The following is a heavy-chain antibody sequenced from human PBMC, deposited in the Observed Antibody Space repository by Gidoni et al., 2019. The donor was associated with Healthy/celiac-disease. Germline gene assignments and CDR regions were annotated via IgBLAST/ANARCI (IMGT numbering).Heavy chain of an antibody. D-gene: IGHD6-6*01. Sequence: QVQLVQSGAAVKKPGSSVKVSCKASVGTFSSYAISWVRQAPGQGLEWMGGIIPIFGTANYAQKFQGRVTITADESTSTAYMELSSLRSEDTAVYYCARAMKSAAPFDYWGQGTLVTVSS. J-gene: IGHJ4*02. V-gene: IGHV1-69*01. CDR1: VGTFSSYA. CDR3: ARAMKSAAPFDY. CDR2: IIPIFGTA.